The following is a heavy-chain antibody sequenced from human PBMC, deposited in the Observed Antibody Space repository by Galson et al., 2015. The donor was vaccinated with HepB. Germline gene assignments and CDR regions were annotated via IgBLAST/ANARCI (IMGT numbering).Heavy chain of an antibody. V-gene: IGHV1-69*08. CDR2: IITILGKA. Sequence: SVKVSCKASGDTFTSYTMSWVRQAPGQGLEWMGRIITILGKANYAQKFQGRFMFTADKSTSTAYLELSSLRAEDTAVYYCARGEPPDSGGGSGDYWGQGTLVTVSS. D-gene: IGHD6-19*01. CDR3: ARGEPPDSGGGSGDY. CDR1: GDTFTSYT. J-gene: IGHJ4*02.